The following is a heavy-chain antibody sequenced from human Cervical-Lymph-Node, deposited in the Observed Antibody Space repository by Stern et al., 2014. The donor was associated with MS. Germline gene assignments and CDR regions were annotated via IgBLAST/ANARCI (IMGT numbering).Heavy chain of an antibody. J-gene: IGHJ4*02. CDR2: ISNDGNKK. Sequence: VHLVASGGGVVQPGTSLRLSCAASGFSFSNYAVHWVRQAPGQGLEWVFVISNDGNKKFYADSVKGRFTISRDNSNNTLYLQMNSLRFEDTAVYYCARGGDYIWGSPVDHWGQGTLVSVSS. D-gene: IGHD3-16*01. CDR1: GFSFSNYA. CDR3: ARGGDYIWGSPVDH. V-gene: IGHV3-30-3*01.